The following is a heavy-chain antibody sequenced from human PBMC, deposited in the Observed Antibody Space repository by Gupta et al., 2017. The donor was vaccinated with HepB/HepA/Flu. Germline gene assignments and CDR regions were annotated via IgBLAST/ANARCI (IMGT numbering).Heavy chain of an antibody. J-gene: IGHJ3*02. CDR2: ISITSYI. Sequence: EVQLVESGGGLVKPGGSLRLSCEAPGFTFCSYDMNWVRQAPGKGLAWVSSISITSYIYYADSLKSRFTISRDDAKNSLYLEMNNLGAEDTTVYYCARAISSEALDIWGQGTMVTVSS. V-gene: IGHV3-21*02. CDR1: GFTFCSYD. D-gene: IGHD3-10*01. CDR3: ARAISSEALDI.